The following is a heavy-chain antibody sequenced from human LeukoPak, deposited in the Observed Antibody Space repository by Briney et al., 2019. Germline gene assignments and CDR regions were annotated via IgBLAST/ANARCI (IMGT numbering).Heavy chain of an antibody. J-gene: IGHJ6*02. CDR2: ISRSGDSL. CDR1: GFTFSDYY. CDR3: AREVVVISDYYYYGMDV. V-gene: IGHV3-11*01. D-gene: IGHD2-15*01. Sequence: GGSLRLSCAASGFTFSDYYMTWIRQAPGKGLEYVSHISRSGDSLYYGDSVTGRFSISRDNAKNSLYLQMNSLRVEDTAVYYCAREVVVISDYYYYGMDVWGQGTTVIVSS.